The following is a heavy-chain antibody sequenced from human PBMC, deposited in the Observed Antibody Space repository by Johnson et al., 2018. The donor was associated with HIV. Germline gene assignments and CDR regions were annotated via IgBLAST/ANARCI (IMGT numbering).Heavy chain of an antibody. V-gene: IGHV3-33*08. CDR2: IWYDGSNK. CDR1: AFTFSSYA. Sequence: QMLLVESGGGLVQPGGSLRLSCAASAFTFSSYAMSWVRQAPGKGLEWVAVIWYDGSNKNYVDSVKGRFTISRDNSKNTLYLQMNSLRAEDTAGYYCASPATQQLVPVDAFDIWGQGTMVTVSS. D-gene: IGHD6-13*01. CDR3: ASPATQQLVPVDAFDI. J-gene: IGHJ3*02.